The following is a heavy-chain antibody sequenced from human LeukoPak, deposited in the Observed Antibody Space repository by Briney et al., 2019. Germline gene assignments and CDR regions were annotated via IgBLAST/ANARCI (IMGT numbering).Heavy chain of an antibody. CDR2: ISSSSSYI. CDR1: GFTFSSYS. Sequence: GGSLRLSCAALGFTFSSYSMNWVRRAPGKGLEWVSSISSSSSYIYYADSVKGRFTISRDNAKNSLYLQMNSLRAEDTAVYYCARDLKGNFDYWGQGTLVTVSS. V-gene: IGHV3-21*01. D-gene: IGHD3-10*01. CDR3: ARDLKGNFDY. J-gene: IGHJ4*02.